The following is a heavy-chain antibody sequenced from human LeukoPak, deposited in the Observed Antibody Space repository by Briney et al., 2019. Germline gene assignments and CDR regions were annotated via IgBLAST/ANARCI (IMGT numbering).Heavy chain of an antibody. CDR3: ARDLAGLFNGMDV. V-gene: IGHV3-48*04. CDR1: GFTFSSNS. CDR2: ISSSSSTI. J-gene: IGHJ6*02. Sequence: PGGSLRLSCAASGFTFSSNSMNWVRQAPGKGLEWVSYISSSSSTIYYADSVKGRFTISRDNAKNSLYLQMNSLRAEDTAVYYCARDLAGLFNGMDVWGQGTTVTVSS. D-gene: IGHD6-19*01.